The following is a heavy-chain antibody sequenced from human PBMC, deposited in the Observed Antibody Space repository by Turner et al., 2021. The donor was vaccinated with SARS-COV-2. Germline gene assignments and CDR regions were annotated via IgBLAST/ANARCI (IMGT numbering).Heavy chain of an antibody. CDR2: INPNSGGA. V-gene: IGHV1-2*02. J-gene: IGHJ4*02. CDR1: GYTFTGYY. CDR3: ARVGNGMATHNLFFDY. D-gene: IGHD5-12*01. Sequence: QVQLVQSGAEVKKPGASVKVSCKASGYTFTGYYMHWVRQAPGQGLEWMGWINPNSGGANYAQKLQGRVTMTTDTSTSTAYMELRSLRSDDTAVYYCARVGNGMATHNLFFDYWGQGTLVTVSS.